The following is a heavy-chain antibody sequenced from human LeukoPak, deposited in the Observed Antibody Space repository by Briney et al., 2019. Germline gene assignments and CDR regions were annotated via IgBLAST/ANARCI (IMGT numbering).Heavy chain of an antibody. V-gene: IGHV4-39*01. CDR2: IYYSGST. CDR3: ARQDLMATIS. D-gene: IGHD5-24*01. CDR1: GVSISSSSYY. J-gene: IGHJ5*02. Sequence: SETLSLTCTVSGVSISSSSYYWGWIRQPPGKGLEWIGSIYYSGSTYYNPSLKSRVTISVDTSKNQFSLKLSSVTAADTAVYYCARQDLMATISWGQGTLVTVSS.